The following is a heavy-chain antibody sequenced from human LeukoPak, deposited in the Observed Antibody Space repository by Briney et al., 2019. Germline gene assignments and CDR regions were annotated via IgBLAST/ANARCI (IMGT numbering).Heavy chain of an antibody. J-gene: IGHJ6*02. CDR3: ARDRLTAAGKRYYYYGMDV. V-gene: IGHV4-59*01. Sequence: SETLSLTCTVSGGSFSGSHWSWVRQPPGKGLEWIGYVYYTGITYYNPSLKSRVTISVDTSKNQFSLKLRSVTAADTAVYYCARDRLTAAGKRYYYYGMDVWGQGPTVAVSS. D-gene: IGHD6-13*01. CDR2: VYYTGIT. CDR1: GGSFSGSH.